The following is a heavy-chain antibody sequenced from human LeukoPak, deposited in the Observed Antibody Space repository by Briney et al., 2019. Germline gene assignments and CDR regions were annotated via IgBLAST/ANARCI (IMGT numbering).Heavy chain of an antibody. J-gene: IGHJ4*02. V-gene: IGHV3-21*01. CDR1: GFTFSSYS. Sequence: PGRSLRLSCAASGFTFSSYSMNWVRQAPGKGLEWVSSISSSSSYIYYADSVKGRFTISRDNAKNSLYPQMNSLRAEDTAVYYCARALQYSSGWYEFCSEYWGQGTLVTVSS. D-gene: IGHD6-19*01. CDR3: ARALQYSSGWYEFCSEY. CDR2: ISSSSSYI.